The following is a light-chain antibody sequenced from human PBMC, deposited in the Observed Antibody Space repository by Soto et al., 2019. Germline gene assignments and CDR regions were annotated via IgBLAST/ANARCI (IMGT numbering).Light chain of an antibody. CDR3: QQRSNWPRR. CDR2: DAS. Sequence: EIVLRQSPATLSLSPGERATLSCRASQSVSSFLAWYQQKPGQAPRLLIYDASNRATGIPARFSGSGSGTDFTLTISSLEPEDFAVYYCQQRSNWPRRFGQGTKVDIK. J-gene: IGKJ1*01. CDR1: QSVSSF. V-gene: IGKV3-11*01.